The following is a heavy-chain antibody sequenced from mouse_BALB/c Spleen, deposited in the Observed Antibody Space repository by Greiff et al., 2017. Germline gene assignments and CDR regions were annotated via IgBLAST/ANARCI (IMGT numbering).Heavy chain of an antibody. CDR1: GFTFSSYG. V-gene: IGHV5-6*01. J-gene: IGHJ1*01. D-gene: IGHD2-14*01. Sequence: EVMLVESGGDLVKPGGSLKLSCAASGFTFSSYGMSWVRQTPDKRLEWVATISSGGSYTYYPDSVKGRFTISRDNAKNTLYLQMSSLKSEDTAMYYCARQGAYYRYDEYWYFDVWGAGTTVTVSS. CDR3: ARQGAYYRYDEYWYFDV. CDR2: ISSGGSYT.